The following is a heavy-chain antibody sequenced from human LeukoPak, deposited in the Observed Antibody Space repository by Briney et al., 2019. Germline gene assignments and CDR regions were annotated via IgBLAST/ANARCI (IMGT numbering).Heavy chain of an antibody. V-gene: IGHV3-30*01. D-gene: IGHD1-26*01. CDR3: ARDRVGATQFDY. CDR1: GFPFSSYA. J-gene: IGHJ4*02. Sequence: HPGRSLRLSCAASGFPFSSYAMHWVRQAPGKGLEWVAVISYDGSNKYYADSVKGRFTISRDNSKNTLYLQMNSLRAEDTAVYYCARDRVGATQFDYWGQGTLVTVSS. CDR2: ISYDGSNK.